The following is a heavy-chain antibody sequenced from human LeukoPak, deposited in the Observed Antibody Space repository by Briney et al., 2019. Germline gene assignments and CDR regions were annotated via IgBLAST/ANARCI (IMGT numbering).Heavy chain of an antibody. CDR2: IYTSGSA. D-gene: IGHD6-19*01. J-gene: IGHJ4*02. Sequence: PSETLSLTCTVSGGSISSYYWSWIRQPPGKGLEWIGYIYTSGSANYNPSLKSRVTISVDTSKNQFSLKLSSVTAADTAVYYCARHVWAGPLYYFDYWGQGTLVTVSS. CDR1: GGSISSYY. V-gene: IGHV4-4*09. CDR3: ARHVWAGPLYYFDY.